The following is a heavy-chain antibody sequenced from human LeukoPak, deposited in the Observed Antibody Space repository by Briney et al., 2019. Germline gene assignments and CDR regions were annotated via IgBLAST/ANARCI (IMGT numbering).Heavy chain of an antibody. V-gene: IGHV4-59*08. CDR2: IYYTGST. J-gene: IGHJ4*02. Sequence: SETLSLTCTVTGGSISSYYWSWIRQPPWKGLEWIGYIYYTGSTNYNPSLKSRVTISVDKSRNQFSLTLSSVTAADTAVYYCARHSRGYDSEFGYWGQGTLVSVSS. CDR1: GGSISSYY. CDR3: ARHSRGYDSEFGY. D-gene: IGHD5-12*01.